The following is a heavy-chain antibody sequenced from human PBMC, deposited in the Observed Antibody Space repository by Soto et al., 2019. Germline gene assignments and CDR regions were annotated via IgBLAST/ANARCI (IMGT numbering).Heavy chain of an antibody. CDR3: ARSLLSGSYRIDNWFDP. CDR2: INPSGGST. V-gene: IGHV1-46*01. D-gene: IGHD1-26*01. J-gene: IGHJ5*02. Sequence: ASVKVSCKASGYTFTSYYMHWVRQAPGQGLEWMGIINPSGGSTSYAQKFQGRVTMTRDTSTSTVYMELSSLRSEDTAVYYCARSLLSGSYRIDNWFDPWGQGTLVTVSS. CDR1: GYTFTSYY.